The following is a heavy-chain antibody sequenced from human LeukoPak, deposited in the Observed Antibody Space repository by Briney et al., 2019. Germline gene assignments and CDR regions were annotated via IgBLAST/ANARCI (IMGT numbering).Heavy chain of an antibody. V-gene: IGHV4-59*01. CDR3: ARLPTNIVLMVYAPKGAFDI. CDR1: GGSISSYY. D-gene: IGHD2-8*01. CDR2: IYYSGST. Sequence: SETLSLTCTVSGGSISSYYWSWIRQPPGKGLEWIGYIYYSGSTNYNPSLKSRVTISVDTSKNQFSLKLSSVTAADTAVYYCARLPTNIVLMVYAPKGAFDIWGQGTMVTVSS. J-gene: IGHJ3*02.